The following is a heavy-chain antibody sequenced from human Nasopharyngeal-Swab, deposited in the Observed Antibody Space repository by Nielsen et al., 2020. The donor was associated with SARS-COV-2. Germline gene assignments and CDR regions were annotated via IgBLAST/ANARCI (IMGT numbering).Heavy chain of an antibody. J-gene: IGHJ3*02. CDR1: GFTFSSYA. CDR2: ISGSGGST. CDR3: AKDTALYLAFDI. Sequence: GGSLRLSCAASGFTFSSYAMSWVRQAPGKGLEWASAISGSGGSTYYADSVKGRFTISRDNSKNTLYLQMNSLRAEDTAVYYCAKDTALYLAFDIWGQGTMVTVS. V-gene: IGHV3-23*01. D-gene: IGHD3-9*01.